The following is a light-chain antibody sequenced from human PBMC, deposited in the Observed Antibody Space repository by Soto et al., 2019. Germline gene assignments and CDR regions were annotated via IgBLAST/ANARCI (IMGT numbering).Light chain of an antibody. CDR3: QQYNSYSRGT. J-gene: IGKJ1*01. V-gene: IGKV1-5*03. CDR2: TAS. Sequence: DIQMTQSPSTLSASVGDRVTITCRASQNINNWLAWYQQKPGKVPKLLIYTASSLESGVPSRFSGSGSGTEFTLTISGLQPDDFATYYCQQYNSYSRGTFGQGTKVEIK. CDR1: QNINNW.